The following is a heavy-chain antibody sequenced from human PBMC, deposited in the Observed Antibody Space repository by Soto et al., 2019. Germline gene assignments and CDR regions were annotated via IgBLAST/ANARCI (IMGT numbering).Heavy chain of an antibody. V-gene: IGHV1-8*01. CDR3: ASGLGYCSSTSCLN. CDR2: MNPNSGNT. J-gene: IGHJ4*02. D-gene: IGHD2-2*01. CDR1: GYTFASYD. Sequence: EASAKVSCKDSGYTFASYDINLLRHYKGQGLEWMGLMNPNSGNTGYAQKFQGRVTMTRNTSISTAYMELSSLRSEDTAVYYCASGLGYCSSTSCLNWGQGTLVTVSS.